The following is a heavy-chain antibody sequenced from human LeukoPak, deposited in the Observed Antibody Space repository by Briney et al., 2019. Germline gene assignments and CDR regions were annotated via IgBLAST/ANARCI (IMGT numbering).Heavy chain of an antibody. J-gene: IGHJ4*02. D-gene: IGHD5-24*01. Sequence: GGSLRLSCAASGFTFSSYGMHWVRQAPGKGLEGVAVIWYDGSNKYYADSVKGRFTISRDNSKNTLYLQMNSLRAEDTVVYYCARDRGRDGYSNWGQGTLVTVSS. CDR3: ARDRGRDGYSN. CDR1: GFTFSSYG. CDR2: IWYDGSNK. V-gene: IGHV3-33*01.